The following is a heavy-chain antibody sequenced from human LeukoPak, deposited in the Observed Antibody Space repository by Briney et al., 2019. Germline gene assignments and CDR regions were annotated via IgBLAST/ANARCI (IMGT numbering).Heavy chain of an antibody. CDR1: GYTFTGYY. V-gene: IGHV1-2*04. D-gene: IGHD3-3*01. J-gene: IGHJ4*02. Sequence: ASVKVSCKASGYTFTGYYMHWVRQAPGQGLEWMGWINPNSGGTNYAQKFQGWVTMTRDTSISTAYMELSSLRSEDTAVYYCARDYDFWSGYYALDYWGQGTLVTVSS. CDR3: ARDYDFWSGYYALDY. CDR2: INPNSGGT.